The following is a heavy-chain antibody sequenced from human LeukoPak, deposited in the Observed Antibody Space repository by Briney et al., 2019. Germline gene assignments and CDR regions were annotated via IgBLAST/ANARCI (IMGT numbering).Heavy chain of an antibody. CDR3: ARHVYPGRSPKPPPFEI. V-gene: IGHV4-59*08. J-gene: IGHJ3*02. CDR1: GGSISSYY. D-gene: IGHD5/OR15-5a*01. Sequence: PSETLSLTCTVSGGSISSYYWSWIRQTPGKGLEWIGYIYYLGSTSYSPSLKSRITISVDTPKNQFSLRLTSVAAADTAVYYCARHVYPGRSPKPPPFEIWGQGTMVTVSS. CDR2: IYYLGST.